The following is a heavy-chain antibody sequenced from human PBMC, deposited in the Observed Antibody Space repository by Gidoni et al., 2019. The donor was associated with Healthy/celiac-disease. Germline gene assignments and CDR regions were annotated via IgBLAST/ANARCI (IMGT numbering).Heavy chain of an antibody. D-gene: IGHD6-13*01. V-gene: IGHV1-69*01. CDR2: IIPIFGKA. Sequence: QVQLAQSGAEVKKPGSSVKVPCKASGGTFSSYAISWVRQAPGQGLEWMGGIIPIFGKANYAQKFQGRVTITADESTRTAYMELSSVRSEETAVYYCARGGRIIAAAADNWFDTWGQGTLVTVSS. CDR1: GGTFSSYA. CDR3: ARGGRIIAAAADNWFDT. J-gene: IGHJ5*02.